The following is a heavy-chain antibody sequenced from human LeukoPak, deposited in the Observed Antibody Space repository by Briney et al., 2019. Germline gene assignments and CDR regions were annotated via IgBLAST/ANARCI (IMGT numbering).Heavy chain of an antibody. J-gene: IGHJ4*02. Sequence: PSETLSLTCTVSGGSISSSSYYWGWIRQPPGKGLEWIGSIYYSGSTYYNPSLKSRVTISVDTSKNQFSLKLSSVTAADTAVYYCARGRNPLSPYDILTGYYKGGGYYFDYWGQGTLVTVSS. D-gene: IGHD3-9*01. CDR3: ARGRNPLSPYDILTGYYKGGGYYFDY. CDR2: IYYSGST. V-gene: IGHV4-39*07. CDR1: GGSISSSSYY.